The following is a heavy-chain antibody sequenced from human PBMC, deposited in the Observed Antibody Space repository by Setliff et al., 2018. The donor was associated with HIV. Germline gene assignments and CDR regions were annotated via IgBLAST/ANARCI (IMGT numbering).Heavy chain of an antibody. CDR1: AYSINSGDY. J-gene: IGHJ4*02. CDR2: ISHSGTV. CDR3: ARLIHTGLLYFDF. V-gene: IGHV4-38-2*02. Sequence: SETLSLTCTVSAYSINSGDYWGWIRQSPGKGLGWIGTISHSGTVYYNPSVESRVTMSLDTSRDQFSLNLRSVTAADTAVYFCARLIHTGLLYFDFWGLGTLVTVSS. D-gene: IGHD2-8*02.